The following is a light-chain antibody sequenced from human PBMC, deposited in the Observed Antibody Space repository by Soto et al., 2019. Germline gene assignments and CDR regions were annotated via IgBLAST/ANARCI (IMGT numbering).Light chain of an antibody. Sequence: QSVLTQPPSASGAPGQSGTITCTGTSSDVGRNHYVSWDQLLPGRVPKVMIYEVDKRPSGVPDRFSGSRSGNPSSLTESRHPHEDDADYSCAWYGGRDSRFFGGRTKLTVL. J-gene: IGLJ2*01. CDR1: SSDVGRNHY. V-gene: IGLV2-8*01. CDR3: AWYGGRDSRF. CDR2: EVD.